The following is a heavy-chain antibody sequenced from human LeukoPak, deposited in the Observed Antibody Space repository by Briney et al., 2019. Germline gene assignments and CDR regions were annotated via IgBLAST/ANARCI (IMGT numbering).Heavy chain of an antibody. J-gene: IGHJ6*02. V-gene: IGHV3-30*18. D-gene: IGHD5-12*01. CDR2: ISYDGHNE. CDR1: GFTFSGYG. CDR3: AKGVGYGGMDV. Sequence: GGSLRLSCAASGFTFSGYGMHWVRQAPGKGLEWVAVISYDGHNEYYADSVRGRFTISRDNSKNTVLLQMNSLRVEDTAVYYCAKGVGYGGMDVWGQGTTLIVSS.